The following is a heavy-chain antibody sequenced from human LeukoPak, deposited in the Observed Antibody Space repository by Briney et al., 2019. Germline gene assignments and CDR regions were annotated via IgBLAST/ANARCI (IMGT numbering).Heavy chain of an antibody. J-gene: IGHJ4*02. CDR2: ISGSGGST. Sequence: GGSLRLSCAASGFTFSSYAMSWVRQAPGKGLEWVSAISGSGGSTYYADSVKGRFTISRDNSKNTLYLQMNSLRAEDTAVYYCAKDRQKQGGYFGDYDSELDYWGQGTLVTVSS. D-gene: IGHD3-10*01. V-gene: IGHV3-23*01. CDR3: AKDRQKQGGYFGDYDSELDY. CDR1: GFTFSSYA.